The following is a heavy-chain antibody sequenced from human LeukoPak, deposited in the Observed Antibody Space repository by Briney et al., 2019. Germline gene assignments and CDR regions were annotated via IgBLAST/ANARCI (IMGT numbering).Heavy chain of an antibody. J-gene: IGHJ4*02. CDR2: IYHSGST. D-gene: IGHD6-19*01. V-gene: IGHV4-38-2*02. CDR3: ARDLYSSGWGYFDY. Sequence: SETLSLTCTILGYSISSGYYWGWIRPPPGRRLEWIGSIYHSGSTYYNPSLKRRVTISLDTSENQFSLKLSSVTAADTAVYYCARDLYSSGWGYFDYWGQGTLVTVSS. CDR1: GYSISSGYY.